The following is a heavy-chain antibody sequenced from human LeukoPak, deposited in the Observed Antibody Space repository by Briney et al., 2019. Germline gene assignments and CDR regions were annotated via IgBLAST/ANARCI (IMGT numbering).Heavy chain of an antibody. CDR1: GFTFSSDA. J-gene: IGHJ3*02. Sequence: GGSLRLSCAASGFTFSSDAMIWVRQAPGKGLEWVSNISGGGGDTYYGDSVKGRFTISRDNSKTTLYLQMNSLRVEDTAVYWCVKTMTGYFSDGFDIWGQGTMVTVSS. CDR3: VKTMTGYFSDGFDI. V-gene: IGHV3-23*01. CDR2: ISGGGGDT. D-gene: IGHD3-9*01.